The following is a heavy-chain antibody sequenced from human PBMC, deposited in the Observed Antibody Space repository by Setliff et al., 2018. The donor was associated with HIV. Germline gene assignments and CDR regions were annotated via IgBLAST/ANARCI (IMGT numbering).Heavy chain of an antibody. V-gene: IGHV4-4*09. J-gene: IGHJ4*02. CDR1: GASFTTHY. CDR3: TRLAGGYADY. Sequence: SETLSLTCTVSGASFTTHYWSLIRQPPGKGLEWIGCISTSGSTNYNPSLKSRVTLSIDMSKNQFSLKMSSVTTADTAVYYCTRLAGGYADYWGQGTLVTVSS. CDR2: ISTSGST. D-gene: IGHD5-12*01.